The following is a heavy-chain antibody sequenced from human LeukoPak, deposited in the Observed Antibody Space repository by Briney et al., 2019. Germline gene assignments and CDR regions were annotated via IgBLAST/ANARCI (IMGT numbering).Heavy chain of an antibody. D-gene: IGHD6-13*01. V-gene: IGHV3-7*03. CDR2: IKQDGSEK. J-gene: IGHJ4*02. CDR1: GFTFSSYW. Sequence: GGSLRLSCAASGFTFSSYWMSWVRQAPGKGLEWVANIKQDGSEKYYVDSVKGRFTISRDNAKNSLYLQMNSLRAEDTAVYYCASETPYTSSIVGFDYWSQGTLVTVSS. CDR3: ASETPYTSSIVGFDY.